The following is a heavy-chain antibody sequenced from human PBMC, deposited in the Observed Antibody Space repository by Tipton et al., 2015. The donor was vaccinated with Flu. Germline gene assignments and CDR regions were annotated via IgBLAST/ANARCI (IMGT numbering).Heavy chain of an antibody. D-gene: IGHD4-11*01. CDR1: GDSMRSDYF. Sequence: TLSLTCTVSGDSMRSDYFWAWIRQAPGKGLEWIGNIHYSGSPYYNPSLRSRVTISVAGARPQFSLRLTSVAAADTAVYFCARRDFSNYVSEPKNWFDIWGQGTLVTVSS. CDR2: IHYSGSP. CDR3: ARRDFSNYVSEPKNWFDI. J-gene: IGHJ5*02. V-gene: IGHV4-38-2*02.